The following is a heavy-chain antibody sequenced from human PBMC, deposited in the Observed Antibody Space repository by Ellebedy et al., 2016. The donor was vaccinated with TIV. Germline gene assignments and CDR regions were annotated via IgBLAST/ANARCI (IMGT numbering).Heavy chain of an antibody. CDR1: GYTFTNYG. J-gene: IGHJ4*02. CDR2: ISAYNGNT. V-gene: IGHV1-18*04. D-gene: IGHD3-10*01. Sequence: ASVKVSCKASGYTFTNYGISWVRQAPGQGLEWMGWISAYNGNTNYAQKLQGRVTMTTDTSTSTAYMELRSLRSDDTAVHYCARSITLVRGTLYDYWGQGTLVTVSS. CDR3: ARSITLVRGTLYDY.